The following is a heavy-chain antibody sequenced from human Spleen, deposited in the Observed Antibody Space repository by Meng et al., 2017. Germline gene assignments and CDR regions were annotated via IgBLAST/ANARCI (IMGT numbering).Heavy chain of an antibody. J-gene: IGHJ4*02. Sequence: GESLKISCAASGFTFSNAWMSWVRQAPGKGLEWVANIKQDGSEKYYVDSVKGRFTISRDNAKNSLYLQMNSLRAEDTAVYYCARALSGWFTLDYWGQGTLVTVSS. CDR1: GFTFSNAW. CDR2: IKQDGSEK. CDR3: ARALSGWFTLDY. V-gene: IGHV3-7*01. D-gene: IGHD6-19*01.